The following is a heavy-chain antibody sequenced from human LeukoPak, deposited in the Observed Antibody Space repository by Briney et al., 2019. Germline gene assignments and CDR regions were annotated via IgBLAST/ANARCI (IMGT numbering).Heavy chain of an antibody. Sequence: GGSLRLSCAASGFTVSSNYMSWVRQAPGKGLEWVSVIYSGGSTYYADSVKGRFTISRDNSKNTLYLQMNSLRAEDTAVYYCARDSGFRIFGYWGQGTLVTVSS. CDR2: IYSGGST. V-gene: IGHV3-66*01. D-gene: IGHD3-10*01. CDR1: GFTVSSNY. J-gene: IGHJ4*02. CDR3: ARDSGFRIFGY.